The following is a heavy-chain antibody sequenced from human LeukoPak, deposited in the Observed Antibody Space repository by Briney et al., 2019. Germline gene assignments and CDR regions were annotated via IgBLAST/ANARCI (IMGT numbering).Heavy chain of an antibody. CDR1: GFTFSTFA. V-gene: IGHV3-23*01. D-gene: IGHD5-12*01. CDR3: ARLKIVTTFFDY. Sequence: GGSLRLSCAASGFTFSTFAVIWVRQAPGKGLEWVSAISGSGGSTYYADSVKGRFTISRDNSKNTLYLQMNSLRAEDTAVYYCARLKIVTTFFDYWGQGTLVTVSS. J-gene: IGHJ4*02. CDR2: ISGSGGST.